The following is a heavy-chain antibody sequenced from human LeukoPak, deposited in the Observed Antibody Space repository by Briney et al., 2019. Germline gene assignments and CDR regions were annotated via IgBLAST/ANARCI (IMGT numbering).Heavy chain of an antibody. Sequence: GGSLRLSCAASGFTFSSYGMHWVRQAPGKGLEWVAVISYDGSNKYYADSVKGRFTISRDNSKNTLYLQMNSLRAEDTAVYYCAKGALWFGSNYYYGMDVWGQGTTVTVSS. CDR1: GFTFSSYG. D-gene: IGHD3-10*01. V-gene: IGHV3-30*18. J-gene: IGHJ6*02. CDR2: ISYDGSNK. CDR3: AKGALWFGSNYYYGMDV.